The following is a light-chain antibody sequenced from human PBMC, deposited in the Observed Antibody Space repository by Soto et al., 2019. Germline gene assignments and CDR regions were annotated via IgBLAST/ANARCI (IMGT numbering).Light chain of an antibody. Sequence: DIQMTQSPSSVSASVGDRVTITSRASQDINSRLAWYQQKPGKAPKLLIYFAFNLESGVPSRFIGSGSGTDFTLTITSLQPEDFATYYCQQADSLPRTFGGGTKVDIK. CDR1: QDINSR. CDR2: FAF. V-gene: IGKV1-12*01. CDR3: QQADSLPRT. J-gene: IGKJ4*01.